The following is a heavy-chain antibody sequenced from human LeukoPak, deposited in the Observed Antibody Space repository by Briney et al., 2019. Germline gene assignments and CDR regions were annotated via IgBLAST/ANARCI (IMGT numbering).Heavy chain of an antibody. V-gene: IGHV4-34*01. D-gene: IGHD5-18*01. J-gene: IGHJ4*02. CDR2: INHSGST. Sequence: SEILSLTCAVYGGSFSGYYWSWIRQPPGKGQEWIGEINHSGSTNYNPSLKSRVTISVDTSKNQFSLKLSSVTAADTAVYYCARGKRGYSYGLDYWGQGTLVTVSS. CDR3: ARGKRGYSYGLDY. CDR1: GGSFSGYY.